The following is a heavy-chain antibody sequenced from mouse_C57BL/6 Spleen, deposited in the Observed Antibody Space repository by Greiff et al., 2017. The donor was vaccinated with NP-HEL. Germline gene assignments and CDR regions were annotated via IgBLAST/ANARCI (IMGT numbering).Heavy chain of an antibody. CDR2: IRSKSSNYAT. D-gene: IGHD1-1*01. Sequence: EVKLVESGGGLVQPKGSLKLSCAASGFTFNTYAMHWVRQAPGKGLEWVARIRSKSSNYATYYADSVKDRFTISRDDSQSMLYLQMNNLKTEDTAMYYCVRGEGTTVLRRNAMDYWGQGTSVTVSS. CDR1: GFTFNTYA. CDR3: VRGEGTTVLRRNAMDY. J-gene: IGHJ4*01. V-gene: IGHV10-3*01.